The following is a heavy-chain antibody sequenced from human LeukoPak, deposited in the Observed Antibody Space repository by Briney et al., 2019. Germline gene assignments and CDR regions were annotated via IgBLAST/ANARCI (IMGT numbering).Heavy chain of an antibody. V-gene: IGHV4-39*07. J-gene: IGHJ3*02. CDR3: ARFESESDAFDI. CDR2: IFYSGST. CDR1: SGSISTSNYY. Sequence: PSETLSLTCTVSSGSISTSNYYWGWVRQPPGKALEWIGNIFYSGSTYHSPSLKSRVTISLDTSRNQFSLKLNSVTAADTAVYYCARFESESDAFDIWGQGTMVTVSS.